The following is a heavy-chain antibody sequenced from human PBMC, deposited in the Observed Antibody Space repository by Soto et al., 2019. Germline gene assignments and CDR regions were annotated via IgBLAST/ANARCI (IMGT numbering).Heavy chain of an antibody. CDR1: GYTFTSYD. Sequence: QVQLVQSGAEVKKPGASVKVSCKASGYTFTSYDINWVRQATGQGLEWMGWMNPNSGNTGYAQKFQGRVTMTRNTSISTAYMVLSSLRSEDTAVYYCARAAGWLQLRGPLYAFDIWGQGTMVTVSS. D-gene: IGHD5-12*01. CDR2: MNPNSGNT. J-gene: IGHJ3*02. V-gene: IGHV1-8*01. CDR3: ARAAGWLQLRGPLYAFDI.